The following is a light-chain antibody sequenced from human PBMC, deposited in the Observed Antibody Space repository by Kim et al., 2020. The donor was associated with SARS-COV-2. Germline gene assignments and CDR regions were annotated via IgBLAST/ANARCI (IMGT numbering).Light chain of an antibody. CDR2: EVN. CDR1: SSYVGGFNY. J-gene: IGLJ1*01. CDR3: SSYTSSTTLAYV. V-gene: IGLV2-14*01. Sequence: QSALTQPASVSGSPGQSITISCTGTSSYVGGFNYVSWYQQYPGKAPKLMIYEVNNRPSGVSNRFSGSKSGNTASLTIAGLQAEDEADYYCSSYTSSTTLAYVFGTGTKVTVL.